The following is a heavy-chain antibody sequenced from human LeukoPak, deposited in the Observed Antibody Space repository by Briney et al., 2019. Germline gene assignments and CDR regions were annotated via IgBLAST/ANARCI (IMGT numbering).Heavy chain of an antibody. CDR2: MNPNSGNT. Sequence: ASVKVSCKASGYTFTSYDINWVRQATGQGLEWMGWMNPNSGNTGYAQKFQGRVTMTRNTSISTAYMELSSLRSEDTAVYYCASGSGVSYYYGSGSSDFDYWGQGTLVTVSS. CDR1: GYTFTSYD. CDR3: ASGSGVSYYYGSGSSDFDY. D-gene: IGHD3-10*01. V-gene: IGHV1-8*01. J-gene: IGHJ4*02.